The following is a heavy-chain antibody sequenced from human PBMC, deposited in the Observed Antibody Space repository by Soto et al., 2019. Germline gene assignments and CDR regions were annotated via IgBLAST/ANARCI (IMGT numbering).Heavy chain of an antibody. D-gene: IGHD3-3*01. CDR2: IWYDGSKK. CDR3: ARDASYYSLWSGYFPSRNGMDV. Sequence: QVQVVESGGGVVQPGRSLRLSCAASGFTFSSFGMHWVRQAPGKGLEWVSLIWYDGSKKSYGDSVKGRFTISRDNSRNTVYLHMDSLRADDTAVYYCARDASYYSLWSGYFPSRNGMDVRGQGTRVTVSS. CDR1: GFTFSSFG. V-gene: IGHV3-33*01. J-gene: IGHJ6*02.